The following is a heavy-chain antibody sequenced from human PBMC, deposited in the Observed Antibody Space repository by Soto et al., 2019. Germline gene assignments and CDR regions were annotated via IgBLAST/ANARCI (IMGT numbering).Heavy chain of an antibody. CDR1: GGSFSGYY. V-gene: IGHV4-34*01. Sequence: PSETLSLTCAVYGGSFSGYYWSWIRQPPGKGLECIGYIYHSVSTYYNPSLKSRVTISVDRSKNQFSLKLSSVTAADTAVYYCARGPPLLWWSQGTLVTVSS. D-gene: IGHD2-21*01. CDR2: IYHSVST. J-gene: IGHJ1*01. CDR3: ARGPPLLW.